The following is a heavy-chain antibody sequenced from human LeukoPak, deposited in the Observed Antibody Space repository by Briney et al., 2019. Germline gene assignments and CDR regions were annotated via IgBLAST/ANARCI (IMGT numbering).Heavy chain of an antibody. D-gene: IGHD3-3*01. J-gene: IGHJ5*02. CDR3: AKDWSGWPTEGYNWFDP. Sequence: SETLSLTCSVSGGSISSYYWSWIRQPPGKGLEWIGYIYDSGGTNYNSSLKSRVTISVDTSKNQFSLRLSSVTAADTAVYYCAKDWSGWPTEGYNWFDPWGQGTLVTVSS. CDR2: IYDSGGT. V-gene: IGHV4-59*01. CDR1: GGSISSYY.